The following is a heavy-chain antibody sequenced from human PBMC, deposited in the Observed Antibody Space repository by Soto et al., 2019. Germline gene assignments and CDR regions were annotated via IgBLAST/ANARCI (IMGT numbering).Heavy chain of an antibody. CDR1: GYTFNRHD. J-gene: IGHJ3*02. Sequence: QVQLVQSGAEVKRSGASVRISCKASGYTFNRHDINWVRQATGQGPEWIGWMNPYSGNTGYAQKFQGTVTMTRDSSITTAYMDLSSLTSEDTAIYYCAREGLYGSIQDNTFDIWGQGTMVSVSS. CDR2: MNPYSGNT. CDR3: AREGLYGSIQDNTFDI. V-gene: IGHV1-8*01. D-gene: IGHD6-19*01.